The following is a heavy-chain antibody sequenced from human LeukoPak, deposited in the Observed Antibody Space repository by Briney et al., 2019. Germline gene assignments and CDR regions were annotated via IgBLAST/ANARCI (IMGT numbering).Heavy chain of an antibody. CDR1: GESVSRNDAA. J-gene: IGHJ4*02. Sequence: SQTLSLTCAISGESVSRNDAAWSWIRQSPSRGLEWLGRTHYRSQWYSEYAVSVKSRISINADTSKNQISLQLNSVTPEDTAVYYCARDHSFDSSGWYPDSDEYGNYFDYWGQGTLVTVSS. V-gene: IGHV6-1*01. CDR2: THYRSQWYS. D-gene: IGHD6-19*01. CDR3: ARDHSFDSSGWYPDSDEYGNYFDY.